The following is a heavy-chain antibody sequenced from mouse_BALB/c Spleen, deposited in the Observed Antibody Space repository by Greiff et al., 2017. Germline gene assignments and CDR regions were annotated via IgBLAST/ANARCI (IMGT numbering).Heavy chain of an antibody. D-gene: IGHD1-1*01. V-gene: IGHV5-17*02. CDR2: ISSGSSTI. Sequence: EVQVVESGGGLVQPGGSRKLSCAASGFTFSSFGMHWVRQAPEKGLEWVAYISSGSSTIYYADTVKGRFTISRDNPKNTLFLQMTSLRSEDTAMYYCARYYYGSSYFDVWGAGTTVTVSS. CDR3: ARYYYGSSYFDV. J-gene: IGHJ1*01. CDR1: GFTFSSFG.